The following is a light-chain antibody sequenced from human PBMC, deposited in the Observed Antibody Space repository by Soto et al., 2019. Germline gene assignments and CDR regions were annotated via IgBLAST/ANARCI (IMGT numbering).Light chain of an antibody. V-gene: IGKV3-20*01. J-gene: IGKJ1*01. CDR1: QSVSSN. CDR3: QQYGSSPRT. CDR2: GAS. Sequence: EIVMTQSPSTLSVSPGERATLSCRASQSVSSNLAWFQQKPGQAPRLLIYGASSRATGIPDRFSGSGSGTDFTLTISRLEPEDFAVYYCQQYGSSPRTFGQGTKVDIK.